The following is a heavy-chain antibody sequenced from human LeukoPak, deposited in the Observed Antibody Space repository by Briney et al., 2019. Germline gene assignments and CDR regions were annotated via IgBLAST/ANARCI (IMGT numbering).Heavy chain of an antibody. J-gene: IGHJ4*02. CDR2: TYYTSKWFN. D-gene: IGHD4-23*01. CDR1: GDSVCSNSAS. V-gene: IGHV6-1*01. Sequence: SQTLSLTCAIFGDSVCSNSASWHWIRQSPSRGLQWLGRTYYTSKWFNDYAVSLKSRITINPDTSKNQFSLQLNSVTPEDTAVYFCARDNDYGGYYLDYWGQGTLVTVSS. CDR3: ARDNDYGGYYLDY.